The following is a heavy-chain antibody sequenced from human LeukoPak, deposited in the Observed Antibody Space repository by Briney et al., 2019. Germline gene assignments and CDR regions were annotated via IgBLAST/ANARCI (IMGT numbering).Heavy chain of an antibody. J-gene: IGHJ6*02. CDR1: GFTFSSYS. CDR3: ARDHGSGSYYSGGSYYYYGMDV. CDR2: IISSSSYI. D-gene: IGHD3-10*01. Sequence: PGGSLRLSCAASGFTFSSYSMNWVRQAPGKGLEGVSSIISSSSYIYYADSVKGRFTISRDNAKNSLYLQMNSLRAEDTAVYYCARDHGSGSYYSGGSYYYYGMDVWGQGTTVTVSS. V-gene: IGHV3-21*01.